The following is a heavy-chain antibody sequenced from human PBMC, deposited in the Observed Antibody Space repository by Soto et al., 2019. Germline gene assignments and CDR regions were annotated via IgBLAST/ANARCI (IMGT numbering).Heavy chain of an antibody. CDR2: VNPIVSMS. Sequence: QVQLVQSGAEVKRPGSSVKVSCKASGDTFNFYSINWVRQAPGLGLEWMGRVNPIVSMSNYAQRFQGRVTMTADKSTITADMELSGLRSEDTAIYYGAPSYGSVYRAFAYWGQGTLVTVS. CDR1: GDTFNFYS. D-gene: IGHD3-10*01. J-gene: IGHJ4*02. V-gene: IGHV1-69*04. CDR3: APSYGSVYRAFAY.